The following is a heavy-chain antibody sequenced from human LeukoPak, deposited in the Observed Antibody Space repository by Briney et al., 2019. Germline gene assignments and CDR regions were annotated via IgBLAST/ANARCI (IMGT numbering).Heavy chain of an antibody. V-gene: IGHV1-2*06. CDR1: GYPFTGYY. J-gene: IGHJ4*02. CDR3: ARDPETYYYDSSGYYPFDY. Sequence: GASVKVSCKASGYPFTGYYMHWVRQAPGQGLEWMGRINPNSGGTNYAQKFQGRVTMTRDTSISTAYMELSRLRSDDTAVYYCARDPETYYYDSSGYYPFDYWGQGTLVTVSS. CDR2: INPNSGGT. D-gene: IGHD3-22*01.